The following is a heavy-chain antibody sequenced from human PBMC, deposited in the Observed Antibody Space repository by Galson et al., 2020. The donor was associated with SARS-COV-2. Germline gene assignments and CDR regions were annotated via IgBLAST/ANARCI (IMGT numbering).Heavy chain of an antibody. CDR1: GFTFSSYS. CDR3: ARDLPDLAYYYGMDV. J-gene: IGHJ6*02. CDR2: ISYDGSNK. V-gene: IGHV3-30*04. Sequence: GGSLRLSCAASGFTFSSYSMHWVRQAPGKGLEWVAVISYDGSNKYYADSVKGRFTISRDNSKNTLYLQMNSLRAEDTAVYYCARDLPDLAYYYGMDVWGQGTTVTVSS.